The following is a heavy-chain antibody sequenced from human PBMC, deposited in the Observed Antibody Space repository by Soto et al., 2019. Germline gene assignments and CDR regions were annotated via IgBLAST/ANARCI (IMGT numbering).Heavy chain of an antibody. J-gene: IGHJ4*02. D-gene: IGHD3-22*01. V-gene: IGHV3-11*01. CDR2: ISSSGDIT. Sequence: QVQLVESGGGLVKPGGSLRLSCAASGFTFSDYYMSWIRQAPGKGLEWVSYISSSGDITYYADSVKGRVTISRDNAKNSLYLQMHNLRAEDTAVYYCARDLGYYDSSGYFDYWGQGTLITVSS. CDR1: GFTFSDYY. CDR3: ARDLGYYDSSGYFDY.